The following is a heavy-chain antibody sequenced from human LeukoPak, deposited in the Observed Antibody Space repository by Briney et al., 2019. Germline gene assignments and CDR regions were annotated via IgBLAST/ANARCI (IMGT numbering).Heavy chain of an antibody. J-gene: IGHJ4*02. CDR1: GYTFTGYY. Sequence: GASVKVSCKASGYTFTGYYMHWVRQAPGQGLEWMGWINAGNGNTKYSQEFQGRVTITRDTSASTAYMELSSLRSEDMAVYYCARDRELDGSGSLPDYWGQGTLVTVSS. D-gene: IGHD3-10*01. CDR2: INAGNGNT. CDR3: ARDRELDGSGSLPDY. V-gene: IGHV1-3*03.